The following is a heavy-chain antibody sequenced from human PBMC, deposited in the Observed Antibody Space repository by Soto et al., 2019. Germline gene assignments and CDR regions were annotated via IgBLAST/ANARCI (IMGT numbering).Heavy chain of an antibody. D-gene: IGHD3-10*01. J-gene: IGHJ6*02. CDR3: ARGLLLYYYYGMDV. CDR1: GGTFSSYA. V-gene: IGHV1-69*13. Sequence: GASVKVSCKASGGTFSSYAISWVRQAPGQGLEWMGGIIPIFGTANYAQKFQGRVTITADESTSTAYMELSSLRSEDTAVYYCARGLLLYYYYGMDVWGQGTTVTVSS. CDR2: IIPIFGTA.